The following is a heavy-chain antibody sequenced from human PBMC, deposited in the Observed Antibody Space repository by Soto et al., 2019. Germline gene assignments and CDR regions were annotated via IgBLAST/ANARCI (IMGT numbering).Heavy chain of an antibody. CDR1: GYTFTSYD. V-gene: IGHV1-8*01. CDR2: MNPNSGNT. J-gene: IGHJ1*01. Sequence: ASVKVSCKASGYTFTSYDINWVRQATGQGLEWMGWMNPNSGNTGYAQKFQGRVTMTRNTSISTAYMELSSLRSEDTAVYYCARIISAYCSGGSCYEEYFQHWGQGTLVTVSS. D-gene: IGHD2-15*01. CDR3: ARIISAYCSGGSCYEEYFQH.